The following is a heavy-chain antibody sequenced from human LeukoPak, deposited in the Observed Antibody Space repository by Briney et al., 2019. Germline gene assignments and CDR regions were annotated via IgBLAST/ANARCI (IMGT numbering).Heavy chain of an antibody. Sequence: ASVTLSFTSSAYTFTIYGISWVRQAPGQGLGWMGWIGVYNGNRNYAQKLQGRVTMTTDTSTSTAYMELRSLISDDTAVYYCARDRRPSDIVATITVSPFDYWGQGTLVTVSS. CDR2: IGVYNGNR. D-gene: IGHD5-12*01. CDR1: AYTFTIYG. CDR3: ARDRRPSDIVATITVSPFDY. J-gene: IGHJ4*02. V-gene: IGHV1-18*01.